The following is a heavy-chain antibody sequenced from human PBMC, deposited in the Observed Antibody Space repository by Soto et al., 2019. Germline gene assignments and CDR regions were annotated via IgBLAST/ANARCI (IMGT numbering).Heavy chain of an antibody. J-gene: IGHJ4*02. CDR2: IYDSGDT. V-gene: IGHV4-30-2*01. Sequence: SETLSLTCTVSGASITSGVYSWSWIRQPPGKGLEWIGCIYDSGDTKYNPSLQSRVTMSVDRSRNQFSLKLNSVTAADTAVYYCARVRREFDTSGPVDYWGQGTLVTVSS. CDR3: ARVRREFDTSGPVDY. CDR1: GASITSGVYS. D-gene: IGHD3-10*01.